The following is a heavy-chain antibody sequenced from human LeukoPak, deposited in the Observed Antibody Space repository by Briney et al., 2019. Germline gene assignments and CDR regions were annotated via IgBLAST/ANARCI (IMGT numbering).Heavy chain of an antibody. Sequence: SETLSITCSVSGGSISTTGYYWGWIRQPPGKGLEWIGSMFYSGSTYYNPSLNSRVTISVDTSKNQFSLKLNSVTAADTAVYYCARRRDGYNYYFDYWGQGTLVTVSS. CDR3: ARRRDGYNYYFDY. CDR2: MFYSGST. V-gene: IGHV4-39*01. CDR1: GGSISTTGYY. J-gene: IGHJ4*02. D-gene: IGHD5-24*01.